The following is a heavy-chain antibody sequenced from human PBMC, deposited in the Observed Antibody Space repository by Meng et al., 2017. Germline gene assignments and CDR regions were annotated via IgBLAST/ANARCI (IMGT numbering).Heavy chain of an antibody. CDR3: ARGYGGLDY. J-gene: IGHJ4*02. Sequence: QVQLQQSGPGLVKPSQTLSPPCAISGDRVSTNSAAWNWFRQSPSRGLEWLGRTYYRSNWYYDYAVSVKGPISINPDTSKNQFSLKVTSATAADTAVYYCARGYGGLDYWGQGTLVTVSS. CDR1: GDRVSTNSAA. D-gene: IGHD3-10*01. CDR2: TYYRSNWYY. V-gene: IGHV6-1*01.